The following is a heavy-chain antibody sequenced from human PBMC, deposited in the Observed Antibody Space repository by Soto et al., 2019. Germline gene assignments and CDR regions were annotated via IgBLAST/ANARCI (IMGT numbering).Heavy chain of an antibody. J-gene: IGHJ4*02. CDR1: GFTFSSHV. D-gene: IGHD6-25*01. CDR3: ARSREIIASAGSFDY. CDR2: FSTGGGST. Sequence: VQLLESGGGLVQPGGSLRLSCAASGFTFSSHVMSWVRQAPGKGLEWVSGFSTGGGSTDYADSVKGRFTISRDNSKNTLHLQMKSLRAEDTAVYYCARSREIIASAGSFDYWGQGTLVTVSS. V-gene: IGHV3-23*01.